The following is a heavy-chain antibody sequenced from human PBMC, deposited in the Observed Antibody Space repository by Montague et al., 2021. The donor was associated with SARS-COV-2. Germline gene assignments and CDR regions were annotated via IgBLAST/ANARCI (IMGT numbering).Heavy chain of an antibody. V-gene: IGHV4-34*01. CDR1: GGSFSGYY. Sequence: SETLSLTCAVYGGSFSGYYWSWIRQPPAKGLEWIGEINHSGSTNYNPSPTSRVTISVDTSKTQFSLKLSSVTAADTAVYYCTREGYQVLWSDYYYYGMDVWGQGTTVTVSS. CDR3: TREGYQVLWSDYYYYGMDV. D-gene: IGHD2-2*01. J-gene: IGHJ6*02. CDR2: INHSGST.